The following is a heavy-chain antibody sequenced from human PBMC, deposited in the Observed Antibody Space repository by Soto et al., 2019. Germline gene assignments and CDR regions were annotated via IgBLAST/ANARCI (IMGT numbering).Heavy chain of an antibody. V-gene: IGHV3-74*03. CDR2: VNNDGTDT. CDR3: ARGGLQHALDV. D-gene: IGHD6-13*01. Sequence: EVQLVESGGGLVQPGGSLRLSCAASGFTFSNYWMYWVRQAPGKGMVWVSRVNNDGTDTTHADSVKGRITISRDNAENTLYLQMNSLSAEVTAVYYCARGGLQHALDVWGQGSTVTVSS. J-gene: IGHJ6*02. CDR1: GFTFSNYW.